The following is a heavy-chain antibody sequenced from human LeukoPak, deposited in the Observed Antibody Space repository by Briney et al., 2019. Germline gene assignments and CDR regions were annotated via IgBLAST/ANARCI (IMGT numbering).Heavy chain of an antibody. CDR3: ASYHPQLLWGGSSSLDAFDI. V-gene: IGHV1-2*02. CDR2: INPNSGGT. CDR1: GYTFTGYY. J-gene: IGHJ3*02. D-gene: IGHD2-2*01. Sequence: ASVKVSCKASGYTFTGYYVHWVRQAPGQGLEWMGWINPNSGGTNYAQKFQGRVTMTRDTSISTAHMELSRLRSDDTAVYYCASYHPQLLWGGSSSLDAFDIWGQGTMVTVSS.